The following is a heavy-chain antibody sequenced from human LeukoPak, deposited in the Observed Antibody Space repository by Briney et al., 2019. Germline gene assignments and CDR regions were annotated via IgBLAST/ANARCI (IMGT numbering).Heavy chain of an antibody. CDR3: ARVSRSGSVEIDY. D-gene: IGHD1-26*01. Sequence: GGPLRLSCAPSGFTFSSYAMHWVRQAPGKGLEYVSAISSNGGSTYYANSVKGRFTISRDNSKNTLYLQMGSLGAEDMAVYYCARVSRSGSVEIDYWGQGTLVTVSS. V-gene: IGHV3-64*01. CDR2: ISSNGGST. CDR1: GFTFSSYA. J-gene: IGHJ4*02.